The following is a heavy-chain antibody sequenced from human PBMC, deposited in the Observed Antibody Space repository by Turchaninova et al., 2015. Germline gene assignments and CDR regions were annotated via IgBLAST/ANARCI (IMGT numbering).Heavy chain of an antibody. CDR1: GFSLSTSGMR. V-gene: IGHV2-70*04. CDR2: IDGDDDK. D-gene: IGHD6-19*01. Sequence: QVTLTESGPALVKPTQTLTLPCTFSGFSLSTSGMRVSWIRPPPGKALEWLARIDGDDDKFYRTSLRTRLTFFKETSKNQVVLTMTNMDPVDTATYYCARIGFSRGWYVDSWGQGTLVTVSS. CDR3: ARIGFSRGWYVDS. J-gene: IGHJ4*02.